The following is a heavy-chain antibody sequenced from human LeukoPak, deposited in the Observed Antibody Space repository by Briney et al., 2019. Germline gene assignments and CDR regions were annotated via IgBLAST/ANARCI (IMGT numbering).Heavy chain of an antibody. J-gene: IGHJ4*02. D-gene: IGHD4-17*01. CDR1: GGCISSYY. CDR3: ARDDGDYEHSLDY. CDR2: IYYSGST. V-gene: IGHV4-59*01. Sequence: PSETLSLTCTVSGGCISSYYWSWIRQPPGKGLEWIGYIYYSGSTNYNPSLKSRVTISVDTSKNQFSLKLSSVTAADTAVYYCARDDGDYEHSLDYWGQGTLVTVSS.